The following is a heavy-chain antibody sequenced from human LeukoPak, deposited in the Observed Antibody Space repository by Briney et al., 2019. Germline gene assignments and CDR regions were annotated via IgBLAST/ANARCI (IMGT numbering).Heavy chain of an antibody. D-gene: IGHD2-2*01. CDR1: GYTFTTYD. V-gene: IGHV1-8*03. Sequence: AASVKVSCKASGYTFTTYDINWVRQATGQGLEWMGWMNPNSGNTGYAQKFQGRLTITRNTSISTAYMELRSLRSDDTAVYYCARGRKYQLPDDYWGQGTLVTVSS. J-gene: IGHJ4*02. CDR3: ARGRKYQLPDDY. CDR2: MNPNSGNT.